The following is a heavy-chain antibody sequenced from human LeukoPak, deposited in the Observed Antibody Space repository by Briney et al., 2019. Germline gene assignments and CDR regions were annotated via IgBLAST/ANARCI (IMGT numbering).Heavy chain of an antibody. CDR3: ARCRSRYDLLFDP. V-gene: IGHV4-59*08. J-gene: IGHJ5*02. Sequence: KPSETLSLTCTVSGGSISSYYWSWIRQPPGKGLEWIGYVYNDGTANYNPSLKSRVTISVDTSKNQFSLKLTSVTAADTAVYFCARCRSRYDLLFDPWGQGTLVTVSS. D-gene: IGHD3-3*01. CDR1: GGSISSYY. CDR2: VYNDGTA.